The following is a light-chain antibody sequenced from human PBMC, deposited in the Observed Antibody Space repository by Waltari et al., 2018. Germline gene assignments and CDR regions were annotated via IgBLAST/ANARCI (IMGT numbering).Light chain of an antibody. Sequence: EIVLTQSPATLSLSPGERATLSCRASQSVTNYLAWYQQKPGQAPRLLISGASSRATGIPDRFSGSGSATDLTLTISRLEPEDFAVYYCQQYDSSPPTFGGGTKVEIK. V-gene: IGKV3-20*01. J-gene: IGKJ4*01. CDR3: QQYDSSPPT. CDR2: GAS. CDR1: QSVTNY.